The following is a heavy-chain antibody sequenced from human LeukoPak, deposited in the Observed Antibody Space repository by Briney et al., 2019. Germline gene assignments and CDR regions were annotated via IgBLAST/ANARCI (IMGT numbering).Heavy chain of an antibody. V-gene: IGHV3-23*01. CDR3: AKDLGESMVRGVIDAFDI. J-gene: IGHJ3*02. Sequence: GGSLRLSCAASGFTFSSYAMSWFRQAPGKGLEWVSAISGSGGSTYYADSVRGRFTLSRDNSKNTLYLQMNSLRAEDTAVYYCAKDLGESMVRGVIDAFDIWGQGTMVTVSS. CDR2: ISGSGGST. CDR1: GFTFSSYA. D-gene: IGHD3-10*01.